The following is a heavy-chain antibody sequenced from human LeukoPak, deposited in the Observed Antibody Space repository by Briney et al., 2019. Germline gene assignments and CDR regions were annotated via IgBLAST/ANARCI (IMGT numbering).Heavy chain of an antibody. Sequence: AASVKVSCKASGYTFTGYYIHGVRQAPGQGLAWMGWIYPYSGDTNYSQNFQGRVTMTRDTSISTAYMELSSLKSDDTAVYYCARDRNSGSSLDIWGQGTMLTVSS. CDR3: ARDRNSGSSLDI. J-gene: IGHJ3*02. D-gene: IGHD6-6*01. CDR2: IYPYSGDT. V-gene: IGHV1-2*02. CDR1: GYTFTGYY.